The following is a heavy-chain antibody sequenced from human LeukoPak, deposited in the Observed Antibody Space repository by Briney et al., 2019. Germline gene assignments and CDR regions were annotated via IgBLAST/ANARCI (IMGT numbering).Heavy chain of an antibody. V-gene: IGHV3-15*01. D-gene: IGHD3-16*02. CDR3: ARSFMITFGGVIVQYYFDY. J-gene: IGHJ4*02. Sequence: GGSLRLSCAASGFTFSNAWMSWVRQAPGKGLEWVGRIKSKTDGGTTDYAAPVKGRFTISRDDSKNTLYLQMNSLRAEDTAVYYCARSFMITFGGVIVQYYFDYWGQGTLVTVSS. CDR1: GFTFSNAW. CDR2: IKSKTDGGTT.